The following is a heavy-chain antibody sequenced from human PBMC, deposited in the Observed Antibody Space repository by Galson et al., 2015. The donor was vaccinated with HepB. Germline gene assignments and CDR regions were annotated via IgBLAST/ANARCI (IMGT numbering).Heavy chain of an antibody. J-gene: IGHJ4*02. CDR1: GFTFTTYS. Sequence: SVKVSCKASGFTFTTYSIHWVRQAPGQRLECMGWINGGNGQTKYSQKFQDRLTITRDISASTAYMELSSLTSEDMAVYYCAKERGVNFDYWGQGTLVSVSS. V-gene: IGHV1-3*01. CDR2: INGGNGQT. CDR3: AKERGVNFDY. D-gene: IGHD6-25*01.